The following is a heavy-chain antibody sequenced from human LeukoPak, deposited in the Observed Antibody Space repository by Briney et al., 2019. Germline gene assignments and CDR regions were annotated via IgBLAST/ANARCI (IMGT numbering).Heavy chain of an antibody. Sequence: GGSLRLSCAASGFTFSSDAMSWVRQAPGKGLEWVSVISGGGGTTYYSDSVKGRFTISRDNSKNTLYLQMNSLRAEDTAVYYCAKASTFGELNRPFDYWGQGTLVTVSS. V-gene: IGHV3-23*01. D-gene: IGHD3-10*01. J-gene: IGHJ4*02. CDR1: GFTFSSDA. CDR3: AKASTFGELNRPFDY. CDR2: ISGGGGTT.